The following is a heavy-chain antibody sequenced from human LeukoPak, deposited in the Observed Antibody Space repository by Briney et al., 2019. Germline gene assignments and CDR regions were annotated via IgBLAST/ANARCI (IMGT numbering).Heavy chain of an antibody. D-gene: IGHD2-15*01. Sequence: GGSLRLSCAASGFDLGHYEVNWVRQAPGKGLEWIAHISVRAATIYYGDFVEGRFTISRDDAKNSLFLQMNSLRAEDTAVYYCAKRVRYCSGGSCYYYYYGMDVWGQGTTVTVSS. CDR3: AKRVRYCSGGSCYYYYYGMDV. V-gene: IGHV3-48*03. CDR2: ISVRAATI. J-gene: IGHJ6*02. CDR1: GFDLGHYE.